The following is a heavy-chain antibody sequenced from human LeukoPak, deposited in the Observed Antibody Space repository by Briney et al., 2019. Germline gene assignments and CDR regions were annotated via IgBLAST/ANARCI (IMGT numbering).Heavy chain of an antibody. V-gene: IGHV4-34*01. J-gene: IGHJ6*03. CDR1: GGSFSGYY. CDR2: INHSGST. CDR3: AREDSGSYYNFYYFYMDV. D-gene: IGHD3-10*01. Sequence: ETLSLTCAVYGGSFSGYYWSWIRQPPGKGLEWIGEINHSGSTNYNPSLKSRVTISVDTSKNQFSLKLSSVTAADTAVYYCAREDSGSYYNFYYFYMDVWGKGTTVTISS.